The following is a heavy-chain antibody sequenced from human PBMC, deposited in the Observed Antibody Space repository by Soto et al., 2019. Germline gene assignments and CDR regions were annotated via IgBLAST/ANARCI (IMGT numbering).Heavy chain of an antibody. D-gene: IGHD3-22*01. CDR3: ARVLIVVVTPEVFDY. V-gene: IGHV4-30-2*05. J-gene: IGHJ4*02. CDR2: IYHSGST. Sequence: PSETLSLTCAVSGGSISSGGYSWSWIRQPPGKGLEWIGYIYHSGSTYYNPSLKSRVTISVDTSKNQFSLKLSSVTAADTAVYYCARVLIVVVTPEVFDYWGQGTLVTVSS. CDR1: GGSISSGGYS.